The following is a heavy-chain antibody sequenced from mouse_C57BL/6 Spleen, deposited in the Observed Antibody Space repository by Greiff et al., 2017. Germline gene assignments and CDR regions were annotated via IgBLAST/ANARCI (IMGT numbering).Heavy chain of an antibody. V-gene: IGHV1-64*01. CDR3: ARRGYYGSFAY. D-gene: IGHD2-1*01. Sequence: QVQLQQPGAELVKPGASVKLSCKASGYTFTSYWMHWVKQRPGQGLEWIGMIHPNSGSTNYNEKFKSKATLTVDKSSSTAYMQLSSLTSEDSAVYYCARRGYYGSFAYWGQGTLVTVSA. CDR1: GYTFTSYW. J-gene: IGHJ3*01. CDR2: IHPNSGST.